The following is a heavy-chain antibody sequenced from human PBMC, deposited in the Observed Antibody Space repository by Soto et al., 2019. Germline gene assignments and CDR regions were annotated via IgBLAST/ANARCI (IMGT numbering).Heavy chain of an antibody. CDR1: GYIFINYY. CDR2: IIPIFGTA. D-gene: IGHD3-9*01. Sequence: ASVKVSCKASGYIFINYYIHWVRQAPGQGLEWMGGIIPIFGTANYAQKFQGRVTITADESTSTAYMELSSLRSEDTAVYYCARDGNDILTGYWFDPWGQGTLVTVSS. V-gene: IGHV1-69*13. CDR3: ARDGNDILTGYWFDP. J-gene: IGHJ5*02.